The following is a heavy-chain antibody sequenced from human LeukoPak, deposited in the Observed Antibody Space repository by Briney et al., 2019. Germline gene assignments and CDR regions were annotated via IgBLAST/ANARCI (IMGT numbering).Heavy chain of an antibody. CDR2: IIPIFGTA. CDR3: ASRLGYCSSTSCPFRYYYYGMDV. CDR1: GGTFSSYA. Sequence: ASVKVSCKASGGTFSSYAISWVRQAPGQGLEWMGGIIPIFGTANYAQKFQGRVTITADESTSTAYMELSSLRSEDTAVYYCASRLGYCSSTSCPFRYYYYGMDVWGQGTTVTVSS. V-gene: IGHV1-69*13. D-gene: IGHD2-2*01. J-gene: IGHJ6*02.